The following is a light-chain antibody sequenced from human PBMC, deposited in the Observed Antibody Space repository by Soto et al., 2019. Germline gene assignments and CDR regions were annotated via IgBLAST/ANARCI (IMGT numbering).Light chain of an antibody. CDR2: NNN. CDR3: AAWDDSLSGPV. Sequence: QSALTQPPSASGTPGQRVTISCSGSSASIGSNTVTWYQHLPGAAPKLLVYNNNQRPSGVPDRFSGSKSDTSASLAISGLQFEDEAVYYCAAWDDSLSGPVFGGGTKLTVL. J-gene: IGLJ3*02. CDR1: SASIGSNT. V-gene: IGLV1-44*01.